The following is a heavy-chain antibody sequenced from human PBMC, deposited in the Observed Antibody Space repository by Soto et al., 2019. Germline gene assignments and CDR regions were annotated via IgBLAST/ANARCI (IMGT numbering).Heavy chain of an antibody. Sequence: GGSLRLSCAASGFTFSSYAMSWVRQAPGKGLEWVSAISGSGGSTYYADSVKGRFTISRDNSKNTLYLQMNSLRAEDTAVYYCAESVVVPAATYYYYGMDVWGQGTTVTVSS. CDR3: AESVVVPAATYYYYGMDV. D-gene: IGHD2-2*01. V-gene: IGHV3-23*01. CDR1: GFTFSSYA. CDR2: ISGSGGST. J-gene: IGHJ6*02.